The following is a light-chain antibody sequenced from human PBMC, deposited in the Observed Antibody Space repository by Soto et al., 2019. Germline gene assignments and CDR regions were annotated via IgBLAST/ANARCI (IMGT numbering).Light chain of an antibody. CDR3: QQLEA. V-gene: IGKV1-5*03. Sequence: DIQMTQSPSTLSASVGDRVTITCRASQSISSWLAWYQQKPGKAPKLLIYKASSLESGVPSRFSGSGSGTEFTLTISSLQPDDFATYYCQQLEAFGPGTKVDIK. CDR1: QSISSW. J-gene: IGKJ3*01. CDR2: KAS.